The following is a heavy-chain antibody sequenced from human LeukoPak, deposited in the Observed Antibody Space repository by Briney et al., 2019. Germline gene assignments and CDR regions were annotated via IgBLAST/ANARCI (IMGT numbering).Heavy chain of an antibody. CDR3: ARDRYGLYYFDY. V-gene: IGHV3-66*01. J-gene: IGHJ4*02. CDR2: IYSGGST. D-gene: IGHD5-18*01. Sequence: PGGSLRLSCAASGFTVSSNYMSWVRQAPGKGLEWVSVIYSGGSTYYADSVKGRFTISRDNSKNTLYLQMNSLRAEDTAVYYCARDRYGLYYFDYWGQGTLVTVSS. CDR1: GFTVSSNY.